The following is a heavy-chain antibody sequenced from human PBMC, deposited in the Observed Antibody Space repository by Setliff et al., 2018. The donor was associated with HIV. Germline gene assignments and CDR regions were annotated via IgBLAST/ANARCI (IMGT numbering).Heavy chain of an antibody. D-gene: IGHD6-13*01. CDR3: ARVIAAAGTGGLDI. CDR2: MNWNGGSA. CDR1: GFTFEDYG. V-gene: IGHV3-20*04. J-gene: IGHJ3*02. Sequence: PGGSLRLSCAASGFTFEDYGMSWVRQAPGKGLEWVSGMNWNGGSAGYADSVKGRFTISRDNAKNSLYLQMNSLRAEDTALYYCARVIAAAGTGGLDIWGQGTMVTVSS.